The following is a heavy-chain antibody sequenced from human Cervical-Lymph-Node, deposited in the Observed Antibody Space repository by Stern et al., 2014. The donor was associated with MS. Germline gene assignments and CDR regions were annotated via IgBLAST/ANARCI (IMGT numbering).Heavy chain of an antibody. D-gene: IGHD6-19*01. CDR3: AREQWLGLKQLDL. CDR1: GFTFSHYG. Sequence: QMQLVQSGGGVVQPGKSLRLSCAASGFTFSHYGMHWVRQAPGKGLEWVALIWSDASDQFYAGSVKGRFTISRDNSKNMLYLQMNSLRAEDTAVYYCAREQWLGLKQLDLWGHGTLVTVSS. J-gene: IGHJ5*02. CDR2: IWSDASDQ. V-gene: IGHV3-33*01.